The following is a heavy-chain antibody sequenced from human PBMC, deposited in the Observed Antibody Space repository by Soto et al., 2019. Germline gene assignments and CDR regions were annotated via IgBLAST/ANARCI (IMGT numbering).Heavy chain of an antibody. J-gene: IGHJ6*02. CDR3: ARETNGFMGAIAPAGYYYYGMDV. CDR1: GFIFGHYA. Sequence: PGGSLRLSCAGSGFIFGHYAMTWVRQAPGKGLEWVSYISSSGSTIYYADSVKGRFTISRDNAKNSLYLQMNSLRAEDTAVYYCARETNGFMGAIAPAGYYYYGMDVWGQGTTVTVSS. D-gene: IGHD1-26*01. CDR2: ISSSGSTI. V-gene: IGHV3-11*01.